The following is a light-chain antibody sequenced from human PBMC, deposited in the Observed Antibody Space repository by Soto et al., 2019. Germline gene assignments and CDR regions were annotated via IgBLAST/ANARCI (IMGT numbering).Light chain of an antibody. Sequence: QSALTQPPSASGSPGQSVTISCTGTSSDVGGYNYVSWYQQHPGKAPKLMIYEVSKRPSGVPDRFSGSKSGNTASLTVSGLQAHDEADYYCSSYAGSNNYVFGTGTKVTVL. CDR3: SSYAGSNNYV. CDR2: EVS. V-gene: IGLV2-8*01. CDR1: SSDVGGYNY. J-gene: IGLJ1*01.